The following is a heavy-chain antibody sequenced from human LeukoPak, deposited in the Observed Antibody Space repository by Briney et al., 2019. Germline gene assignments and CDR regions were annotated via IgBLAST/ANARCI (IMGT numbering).Heavy chain of an antibody. CDR2: MNPNSGNT. D-gene: IGHD3/OR15-3a*01. CDR3: ARGGGYPMIFGVVIIQDYYYYGMDV. V-gene: IGHV1-8*01. CDR1: GYTFTSYD. J-gene: IGHJ6*02. Sequence: ASVKVSCKASGYTFTSYDINWVRQATGQGLEWMGWMNPNSGNTGYAQKFQGRVTMTRNTSISTAYMELSSLRSEDTAVYYCARGGGYPMIFGVVIIQDYYYYGMDVWGHGTTVTVSS.